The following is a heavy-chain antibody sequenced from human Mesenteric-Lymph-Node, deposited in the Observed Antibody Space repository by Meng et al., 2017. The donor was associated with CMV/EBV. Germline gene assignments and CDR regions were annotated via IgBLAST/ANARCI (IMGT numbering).Heavy chain of an antibody. Sequence: SETLSLTCTVSGVSISGTSYYWGWIRQSPAKGLEWIGSLYYGGNTYYNPSLKSRVAISVDTSKNQFSLKLSSVTAADTAVYYCARVDGAKDSSGPTLGYGMDVWGQGTTVTVSS. CDR2: LYYGGNT. CDR1: GVSISGTSYY. CDR3: ARVDGAKDSSGPTLGYGMDV. V-gene: IGHV4-39*07. J-gene: IGHJ6*02. D-gene: IGHD3-22*01.